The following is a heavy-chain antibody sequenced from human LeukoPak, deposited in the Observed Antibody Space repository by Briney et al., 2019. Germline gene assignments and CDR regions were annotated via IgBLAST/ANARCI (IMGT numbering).Heavy chain of an antibody. CDR3: ATAGDSSGFSPPFKYNWFDP. J-gene: IGHJ5*02. V-gene: IGHV4-39*07. CDR2: IYYFGST. CDR1: GFTFSSYS. D-gene: IGHD3-22*01. Sequence: GSLRLSCAASGFTFSSYSMNWVRQAPGKGLEWIGSIYYFGSTYYNPSLKSRVTISLDTSKNQFSLKLSSVTAADTAVYYCATAGDSSGFSPPFKYNWFDPWGQGTLVTVSS.